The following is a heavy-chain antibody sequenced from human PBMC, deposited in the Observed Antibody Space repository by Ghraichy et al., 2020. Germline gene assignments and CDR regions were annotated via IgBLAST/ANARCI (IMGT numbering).Heavy chain of an antibody. CDR1: GGSFSGYY. J-gene: IGHJ6*02. CDR3: ARAGYYYYGMDV. Sequence: SETLSLTCAVYGGSFSGYYWSWIRQPPGKGLEWIGEINHSGSTNYNPSLKSRVTISVDTSKNQFSLKLSSVTAADTAVYYCARAGYYYYGMDVWGQGTTVTVSS. D-gene: IGHD7-27*01. V-gene: IGHV4-34*01. CDR2: INHSGST.